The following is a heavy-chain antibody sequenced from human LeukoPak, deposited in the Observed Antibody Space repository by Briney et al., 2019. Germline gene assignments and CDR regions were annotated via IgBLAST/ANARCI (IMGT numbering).Heavy chain of an antibody. V-gene: IGHV1-2*02. CDR1: GYTFTSYG. Sequence: ASVKVSCKASGYTFTSYGISWVRQAPGQGLEWMGWINPNSGGTNYAQKLPGRVTMTRDTSISTAYMELSRLRSDDTAVYYCARGARIVGATYNWFDPWGQGTLVTVSS. CDR2: INPNSGGT. D-gene: IGHD1-26*01. J-gene: IGHJ5*02. CDR3: ARGARIVGATYNWFDP.